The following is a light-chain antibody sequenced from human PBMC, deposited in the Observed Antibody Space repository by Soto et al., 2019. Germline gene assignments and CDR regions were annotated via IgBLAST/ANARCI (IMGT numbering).Light chain of an antibody. J-gene: IGLJ1*01. Sequence: QSVLTQPASVSGSPGQSITISCTGTSSDVGANIFVSWYQQHPGKVPKLMIYTVSSRPSGVSQRFSGSKSGNTASLTISGLQAEDEADYYCGSFTTDSTYVFGTGTKLTVL. CDR3: GSFTTDSTYV. CDR2: TVS. CDR1: SSDVGANIF. V-gene: IGLV2-14*01.